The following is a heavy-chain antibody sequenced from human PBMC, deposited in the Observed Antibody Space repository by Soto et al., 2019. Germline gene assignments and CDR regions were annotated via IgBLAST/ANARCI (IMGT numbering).Heavy chain of an antibody. CDR2: IIPVFGTP. Sequence: QVQLVQSGAEVKKPGSSLKVSCKTSGVTLSTSGISWVRQGPGQGLEWMGGIIPVFGTPKYPRKFQGRFSITADDAATTTYLELSGLSSDDTAIYYGARGSPSICDGGNCYRLDSYFDSCGQGYQVVVAS. CDR1: GVTLSTSG. J-gene: IGHJ4*03. D-gene: IGHD2-21*01. CDR3: ARGSPSICDGGNCYRLDSYFDS. V-gene: IGHV1-69*01.